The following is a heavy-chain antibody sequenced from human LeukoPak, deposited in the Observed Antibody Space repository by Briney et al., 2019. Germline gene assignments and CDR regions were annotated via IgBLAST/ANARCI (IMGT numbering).Heavy chain of an antibody. CDR1: GYTFTGYY. V-gene: IGHV1-2*02. J-gene: IGHJ3*02. Sequence: ASVKVSCKASGYTFTGYYMHWVRQAPGQGLEWMGWINPNSGGTNYAQKFQGRVTITRNTSISTAYMELSSLRSEDTAVYYCASSSRYFDWLLTGGEPSDAFDIWGQGTMVTVSS. CDR2: INPNSGGT. CDR3: ASSSRYFDWLLTGGEPSDAFDI. D-gene: IGHD3-9*01.